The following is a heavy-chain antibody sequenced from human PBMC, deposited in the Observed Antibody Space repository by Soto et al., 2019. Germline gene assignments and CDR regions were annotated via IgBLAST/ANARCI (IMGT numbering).Heavy chain of an antibody. CDR3: ARVIRAGEYSGYDYPYYYNYYMDV. CDR2: IIPILGIA. Sequence: QVQLVQSGAEVKKPGSSVKVSCKASGGTFSSYTISWVRQAPGPGLEWMGRIIPILGIANYAQKFQGRVTITADKSTSTAYMELSSLRCEDTAVYYCARVIRAGEYSGYDYPYYYNYYMDVWGKGTTVTVSS. D-gene: IGHD5-12*01. CDR1: GGTFSSYT. V-gene: IGHV1-69*02. J-gene: IGHJ6*03.